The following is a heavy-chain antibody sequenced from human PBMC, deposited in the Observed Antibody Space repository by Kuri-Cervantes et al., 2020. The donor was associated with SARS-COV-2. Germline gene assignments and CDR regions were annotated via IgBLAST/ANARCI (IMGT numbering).Heavy chain of an antibody. Sequence: SETLFLTCTVSGGSISGYYWTWIRQPPGKGLEGIGNIYYSENTKYNPSLKSRVTMSLDTSKNQFSLRLSSVTAADTAVYYCSGRVDFSSVDYWSQGTLVTVSS. D-gene: IGHD3/OR15-3a*01. CDR1: GGSISGYY. CDR3: SGRVDFSSVDY. CDR2: IYYSENT. V-gene: IGHV4-59*01. J-gene: IGHJ4*02.